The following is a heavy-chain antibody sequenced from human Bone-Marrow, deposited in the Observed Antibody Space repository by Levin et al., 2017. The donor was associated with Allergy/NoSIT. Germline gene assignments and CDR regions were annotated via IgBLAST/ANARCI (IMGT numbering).Heavy chain of an antibody. CDR3: TKIDYGY. CDR1: GFNFTNYA. D-gene: IGHD4-17*01. V-gene: IGHV3-23*01. CDR2: ISSSGGHT. J-gene: IGHJ4*02. Sequence: GESLKISCAASGFNFTNYAMSWVRQAPGKGLEWVSTISSSGGHTKYADSVRGRITVSRDNSKKTLFLQMSSLRAEDTAVYYCTKIDYGYWGQGTMVIVSS.